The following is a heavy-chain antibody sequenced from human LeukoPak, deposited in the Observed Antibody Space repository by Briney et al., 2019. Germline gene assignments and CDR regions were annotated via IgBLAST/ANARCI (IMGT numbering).Heavy chain of an antibody. Sequence: ASVKVSCTASGYTFTSYGISWVRQAPGQGLEWMGWISAYNGNTNYAQKLQGRVTMTTDTSTSTAYMELRSLRSDDTAVYYCARTGAIAVAGPHFDYWGHGTLVTVSS. CDR2: ISAYNGNT. CDR3: ARTGAIAVAGPHFDY. V-gene: IGHV1-18*01. D-gene: IGHD6-19*01. J-gene: IGHJ4*01. CDR1: GYTFTSYG.